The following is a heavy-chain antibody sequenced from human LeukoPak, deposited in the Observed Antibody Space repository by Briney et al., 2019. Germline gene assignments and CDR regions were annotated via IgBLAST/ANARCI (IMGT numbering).Heavy chain of an antibody. V-gene: IGHV3-7*01. CDR2: IKQDGSEK. Sequence: GGALRLSCVASGCTLSSYWLSWVRPAPGRGLEGVAHIKQDGSEKYYVDSVKGRFTISRDNAKNSLYLQMNSLRAEDTAVYYCARGSSPGGTLKHREYYFDFWGQGTLVAVSS. CDR3: ARGSSPGGTLKHREYYFDF. CDR1: GCTLSSYW. J-gene: IGHJ4*02. D-gene: IGHD3-16*01.